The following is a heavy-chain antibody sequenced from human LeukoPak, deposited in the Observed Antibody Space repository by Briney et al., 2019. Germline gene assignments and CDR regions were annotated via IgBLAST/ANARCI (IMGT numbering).Heavy chain of an antibody. Sequence: GGSLRLSCAASGFTFSSYSMTWVRQAPGKGLEWVSIISSGSSAIFSADALKGRFTISRDDAKNLLYLDMNSLRAEDTAVYYCARGHTAVTRHFDFWGQGTLVTVSS. J-gene: IGHJ4*02. V-gene: IGHV3-21*01. D-gene: IGHD4-17*01. CDR1: GFTFSSYS. CDR2: ISSGSSAI. CDR3: ARGHTAVTRHFDF.